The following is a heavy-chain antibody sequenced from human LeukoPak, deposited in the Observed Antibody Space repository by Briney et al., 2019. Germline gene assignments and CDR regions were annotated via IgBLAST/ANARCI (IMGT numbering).Heavy chain of an antibody. CDR3: AKDHWGAIRGEFDY. Sequence: GGSLRLSCAASGFTFSSYAMSWVRQAPGKGLEWVSAMSGSGGNTYYADSVKGRFTISRDNSKNTLYLQMNSLRAEDTAVYFCAKDHWGAIRGEFDYWGQGTLVTVSS. CDR1: GFTFSSYA. J-gene: IGHJ4*02. V-gene: IGHV3-23*01. CDR2: MSGSGGNT. D-gene: IGHD3-10*01.